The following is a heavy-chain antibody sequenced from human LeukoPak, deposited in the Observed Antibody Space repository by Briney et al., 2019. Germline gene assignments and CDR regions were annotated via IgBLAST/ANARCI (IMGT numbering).Heavy chain of an antibody. Sequence: GASVKVSCKASGYTFTSYAISWVRQAPGQGLEWMGGIIPIFGTANYAQKFQGRVTITADESTSTAYMELSSLRSEDTAVYYCARGIHCSGGSCYSGPFDYWGQGTLVTVSS. D-gene: IGHD2-15*01. CDR1: GYTFTSYA. CDR2: IIPIFGTA. J-gene: IGHJ4*02. CDR3: ARGIHCSGGSCYSGPFDY. V-gene: IGHV1-69*13.